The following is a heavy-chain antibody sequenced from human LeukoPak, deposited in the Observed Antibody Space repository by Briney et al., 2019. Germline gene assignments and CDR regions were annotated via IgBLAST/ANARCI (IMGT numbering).Heavy chain of an antibody. V-gene: IGHV1-46*01. CDR3: ARDRQQLGWDY. CDR1: GYTFTSYY. CDR2: INPSGGST. J-gene: IGHJ4*02. D-gene: IGHD6-13*01. Sequence: ASVKVSCKASGYTFTSYYMHWVRQAPGQGLEWMGIINPSGGSTSYAQKFQGRVTMTRDMSTSTVYMELSSPRSEDTAVYYCARDRQQLGWDYWGQGTLVTVSS.